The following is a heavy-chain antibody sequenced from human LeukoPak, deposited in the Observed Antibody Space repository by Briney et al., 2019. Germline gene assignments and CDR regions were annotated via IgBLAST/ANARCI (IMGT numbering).Heavy chain of an antibody. V-gene: IGHV3-66*01. CDR1: GFTVSSNY. Sequence: PGGSLRLSCAASGFTVSSNYMSWVRQAPGKGLEWVSVIYSGGSTYYADSVKGRFTISRDNSKNTLYLQMNSLRAEDTAVYYCARYCSGGSCYSNDAFDIWGQGTMVTVPS. CDR2: IYSGGST. CDR3: ARYCSGGSCYSNDAFDI. D-gene: IGHD2-15*01. J-gene: IGHJ3*02.